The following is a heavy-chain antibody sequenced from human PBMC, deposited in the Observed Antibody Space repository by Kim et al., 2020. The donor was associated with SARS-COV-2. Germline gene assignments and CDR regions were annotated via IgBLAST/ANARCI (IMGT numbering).Heavy chain of an antibody. D-gene: IGHD2-2*01. CDR2: IYYTGST. CDR1: GGSISSYY. CDR3: ARGIVVPENWFDP. J-gene: IGHJ5*02. V-gene: IGHV4-59*08. Sequence: SETLSLTCTVSGGSISSYYWSWIRQPPGKGLEWIGYIYYTGSTNYNPSLKSRVTISLDTSRNQFSLKLSSVTAADTAVYYCARGIVVPENWFDPWGQGTLVTVSS.